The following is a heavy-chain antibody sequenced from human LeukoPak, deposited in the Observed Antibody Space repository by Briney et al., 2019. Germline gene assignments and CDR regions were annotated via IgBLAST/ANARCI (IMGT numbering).Heavy chain of an antibody. CDR2: IIPIFGIA. CDR3: ARNGPRGCYCPYYFDY. Sequence: SAKVSCKASVGTFSSDAISWVRQGPGQGLGWRGGIIPIFGIANYAQKFQGRVTITADESTSTAYMELSSVRSEDTAVYYCARNGPRGCYCPYYFDYWGQGTLVTVSS. J-gene: IGHJ4*02. V-gene: IGHV1-69*13. CDR1: VGTFSSDA. D-gene: IGHD2-21*01.